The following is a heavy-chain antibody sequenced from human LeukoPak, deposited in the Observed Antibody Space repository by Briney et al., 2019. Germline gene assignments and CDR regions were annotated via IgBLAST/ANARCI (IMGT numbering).Heavy chain of an antibody. CDR2: ISSGSSVI. CDR3: ARSRDVGPPNWFDP. D-gene: IGHD5-24*01. J-gene: IGHJ5*02. V-gene: IGHV3-48*01. CDR1: GFTFSSYS. Sequence: GGSLRLSCAASGFTFSSYSMNWVRQAPGKGLEWLSHISSGSSVIYYADPVKGRFTNSRDNAKNSLYLQMNSLRVEDTAVYYCARSRDVGPPNWFDPWGQGTLVTVSS.